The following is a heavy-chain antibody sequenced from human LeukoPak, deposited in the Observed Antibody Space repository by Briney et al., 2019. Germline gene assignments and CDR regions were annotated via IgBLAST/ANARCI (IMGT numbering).Heavy chain of an antibody. D-gene: IGHD2-15*01. Sequence: GGSLRLSCAAPGFTFSSYAMHWVRQAPGKGLEWVAVISYDGSNKYYADSVKGRFTISRDNSKNTLYLQMNSLRAEDTAVYYCARGPSGWPDYWGQGTLVTVSS. CDR2: ISYDGSNK. CDR1: GFTFSSYA. CDR3: ARGPSGWPDY. V-gene: IGHV3-30*04. J-gene: IGHJ4*02.